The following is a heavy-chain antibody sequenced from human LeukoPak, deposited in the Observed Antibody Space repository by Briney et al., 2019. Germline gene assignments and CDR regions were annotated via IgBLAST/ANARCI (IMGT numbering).Heavy chain of an antibody. CDR1: GFTFSSYS. J-gene: IGHJ4*02. CDR2: ISSSSSTI. Sequence: HAGGSLRLSCAASGFTFSSYSMNRVRQAPGKGLEWVSYISSSSSTIYYADSVKGRFTISRDNSKNTLYLQMNSLRAEDTAVYYCAKMMVAATKRGGDYWGQGTLVTVSS. V-gene: IGHV3-48*01. D-gene: IGHD2-15*01. CDR3: AKMMVAATKRGGDY.